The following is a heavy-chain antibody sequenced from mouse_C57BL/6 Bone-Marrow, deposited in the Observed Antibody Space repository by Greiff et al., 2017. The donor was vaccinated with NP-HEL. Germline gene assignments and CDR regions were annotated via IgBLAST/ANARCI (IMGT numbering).Heavy chain of an antibody. CDR2: IDPSDSYT. D-gene: IGHD2-12*01. Sequence: QVQLQQPGAELVKPGASVKLSCKASGYTFTSYWMQWVKQRPGQGLEWIGEIDPSDSYTNYNQKFKGKATLTVDTSSSTAYMQLSSLTSEDSAVYYCAREHYMASMGYWGQGTSVTVSS. CDR3: AREHYMASMGY. V-gene: IGHV1-50*01. J-gene: IGHJ4*01. CDR1: GYTFTSYW.